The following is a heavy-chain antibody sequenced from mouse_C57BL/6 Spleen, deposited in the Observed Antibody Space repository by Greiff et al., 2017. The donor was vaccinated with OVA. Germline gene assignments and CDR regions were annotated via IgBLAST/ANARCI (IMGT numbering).Heavy chain of an antibody. D-gene: IGHD1-1*01. Sequence: QVQLQQSGAELARPGASVKMSCKASGYTFTSYTMHWVKQRPGKGLEWIGYINPSSGYTKYNQKFKEKATLNPDKSYNTAYMQLISLTSEDSAVYYCALYEAMDYWGQGTSVTVSS. J-gene: IGHJ4*01. CDR1: GYTFTSYT. CDR2: INPSSGYT. CDR3: ALYEAMDY. V-gene: IGHV1-4*01.